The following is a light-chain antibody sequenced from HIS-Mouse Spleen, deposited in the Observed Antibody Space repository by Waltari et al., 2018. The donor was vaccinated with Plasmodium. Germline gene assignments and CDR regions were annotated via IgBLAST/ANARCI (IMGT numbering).Light chain of an antibody. J-gene: IGLJ2*01. Sequence: QSALTQPRSVSGSPGQSVTISCTGTSSDVGGYNYVSWYQQHPGKAPKLMIYDVSKRPSGVPDRFFGSKSGNTASLTISGLQAEDEADYYCCSYAGSYTSAFGGGTKLTVL. V-gene: IGLV2-11*01. CDR2: DVS. CDR3: CSYAGSYTSA. CDR1: SSDVGGYNY.